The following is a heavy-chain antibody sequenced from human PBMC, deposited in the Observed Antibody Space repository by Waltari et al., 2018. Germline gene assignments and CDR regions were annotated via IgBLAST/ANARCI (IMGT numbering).Heavy chain of an antibody. CDR3: ARDIGAGISSWYV. J-gene: IGHJ4*02. V-gene: IGHV4-59*01. D-gene: IGHD6-13*01. CDR1: GGSIRRYY. Sequence: QVQLQESGPGLVKPSETLSLTCTVSGGSIRRYYWSWIRQPPGKGLEWIGYIYYSGSTNYNPSLKSRVTISVDTSKNQFSLKLSSVTAADTAVYYCARDIGAGISSWYVWGQGTLVTVSS. CDR2: IYYSGST.